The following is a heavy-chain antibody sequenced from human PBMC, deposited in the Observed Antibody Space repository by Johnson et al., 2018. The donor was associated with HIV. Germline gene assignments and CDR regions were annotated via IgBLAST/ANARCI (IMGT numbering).Heavy chain of an antibody. V-gene: IGHV3-30*18. J-gene: IGHJ3*02. Sequence: QVQLVESGGGVVQPGRSLRLSCAASRFTFSSYGMHWVRQAPGKGLEWVAVISYDGSNKYYADSVKGRFTISRDNSKNTLFLQMNSLRAEDTAVCYCAKGKVVVSAHDAFDICGQGTMVTVSS. CDR3: AKGKVVVSAHDAFDI. D-gene: IGHD2-15*01. CDR1: RFTFSSYG. CDR2: ISYDGSNK.